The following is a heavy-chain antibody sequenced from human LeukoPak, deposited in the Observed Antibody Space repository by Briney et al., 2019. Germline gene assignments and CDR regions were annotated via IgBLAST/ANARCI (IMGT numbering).Heavy chain of an antibody. CDR2: INHSGST. CDR1: GGSFSGYY. J-gene: IGHJ4*02. V-gene: IGHV4-34*01. CDR3: ARERAYGERGFDY. D-gene: IGHD4-17*01. Sequence: PSETLSLTCAVYGGSFSGYYWSWIRQPPGKGLEWLGEINHSGSTNYNPSLKSRVTISVDTSKNQFSLKLSSVTAADTAVYYCARERAYGERGFDYWGQGTLVTVSS.